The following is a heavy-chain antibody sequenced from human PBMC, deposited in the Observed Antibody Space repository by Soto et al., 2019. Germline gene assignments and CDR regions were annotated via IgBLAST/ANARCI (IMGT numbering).Heavy chain of an antibody. V-gene: IGHV5-51*01. CDR3: ARHEWTVVPAPLFGLDY. D-gene: IGHD2-2*01. Sequence: GESLKISCKGSGYSFTSYWIGWVRQMPGKGLEWMGIIYPGDSDTRYSPSFQGQVTISADKSISTAYLQWSSLKASDTAMYYCARHEWTVVPAPLFGLDYWGQGTLVTVSS. CDR1: GYSFTSYW. CDR2: IYPGDSDT. J-gene: IGHJ4*02.